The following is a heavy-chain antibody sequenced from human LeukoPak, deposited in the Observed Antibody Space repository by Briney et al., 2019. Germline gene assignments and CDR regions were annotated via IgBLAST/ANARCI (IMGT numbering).Heavy chain of an antibody. CDR2: ISGSGTII. D-gene: IGHD1-7*01. V-gene: IGHV3-11*01. Sequence: TGGFLRLSCAASGFSFSDYYMGWIRQAPGKGLEWLSYISGSGTIIFYADSVKGRFTISRDNAKNSLDLQMNSLRAEDTAVYYCGRDFGLIGTKRSFDIWGQGTMVTVSS. J-gene: IGHJ3*02. CDR3: GRDFGLIGTKRSFDI. CDR1: GFSFSDYY.